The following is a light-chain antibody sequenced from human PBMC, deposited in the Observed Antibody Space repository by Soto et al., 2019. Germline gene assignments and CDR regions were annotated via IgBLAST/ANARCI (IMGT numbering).Light chain of an antibody. CDR1: QGVGNY. CDR2: DAS. J-gene: IGKJ2*01. CDR3: QQYESFSQT. V-gene: IGKV1-9*01. Sequence: DIQLTQSPSFLSASVGDRVTITCRASQGVGNYLAWYQQRPGKAPNLLIYDASTLHSGVPSRFSGSGSGTEFTLTISSLQPEDFATYYCQQYESFSQTFGQGTKV.